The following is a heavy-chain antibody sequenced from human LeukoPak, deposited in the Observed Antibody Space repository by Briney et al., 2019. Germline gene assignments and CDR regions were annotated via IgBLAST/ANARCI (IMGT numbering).Heavy chain of an antibody. D-gene: IGHD2-21*01. V-gene: IGHV3-48*02. Sequence: TGGSLRLSCAASGFTFSDYSMNWVRQAPGKGLEWVSYISSSSTTIFYADSVKGRFTISRDNAKNSLLLQMNGLRDEDTALYYCARERVIAAAGDGFDSWGQGTLVTVSS. CDR1: GFTFSDYS. J-gene: IGHJ4*02. CDR2: ISSSSTTI. CDR3: ARERVIAAAGDGFDS.